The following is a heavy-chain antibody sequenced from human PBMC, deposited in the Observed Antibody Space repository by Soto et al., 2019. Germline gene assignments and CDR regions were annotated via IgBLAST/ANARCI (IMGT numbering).Heavy chain of an antibody. Sequence: PGGSLRLSCASSGFTFSSYPMQWVRQAPGKGPERVAVISYDGSNKYYADSVKGRFTISRDNSKNTLYLQMNSLRAEDTAVYYCARDGGYCSSTSCPKPYYYYGMDVWGQGTTVTVSS. J-gene: IGHJ6*02. D-gene: IGHD2-2*01. V-gene: IGHV3-30-3*01. CDR3: ARDGGYCSSTSCPKPYYYYGMDV. CDR1: GFTFSSYP. CDR2: ISYDGSNK.